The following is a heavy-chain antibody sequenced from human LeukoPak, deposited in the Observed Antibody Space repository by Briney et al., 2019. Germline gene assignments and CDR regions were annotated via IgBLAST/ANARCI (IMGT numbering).Heavy chain of an antibody. D-gene: IGHD6-19*01. CDR3: ARDGRAGSLFAY. CDR1: GGSISGYY. Sequence: SGTLSLTCTVSGGSISGYYWSWIRQPPGKGLEWVGYISYSGSTNYNPSLKSRVTISVDTSKNQFSLKLSSVTAADTAIYYCARDGRAGSLFAYWGQGTLVTVSS. J-gene: IGHJ4*02. V-gene: IGHV4-59*01. CDR2: ISYSGST.